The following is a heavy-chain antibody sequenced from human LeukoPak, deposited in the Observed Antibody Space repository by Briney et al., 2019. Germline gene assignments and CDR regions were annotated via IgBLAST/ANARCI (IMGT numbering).Heavy chain of an antibody. CDR2: IIPILGIA. J-gene: IGHJ4*02. Sequence: GASGKVSCKASGGTFSSYAISWVRQAPGQGLEWMGRIIPILGIANYAQKFQDRVTITADKSTTTAYMELSSLTSEDTAVYYCAIDYYDSSGYYAYWGQGTLVTVSS. V-gene: IGHV1-69*04. D-gene: IGHD3-22*01. CDR3: AIDYYDSSGYYAY. CDR1: GGTFSSYA.